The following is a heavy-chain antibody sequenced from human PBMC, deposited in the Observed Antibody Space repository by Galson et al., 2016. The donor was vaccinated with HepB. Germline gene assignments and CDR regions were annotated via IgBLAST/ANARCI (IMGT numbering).Heavy chain of an antibody. CDR2: IFPHNSYT. J-gene: IGHJ4*02. Sequence: QSGAEVKKPGESLKISCEASGYSVDGYWIGWVRQMPGKGLEYMGIIFPHNSYTKYSPSFQGQVTISVDMSVTTAYLHWSSLKASDTAIYYCARGRGPTVITHFDSWGQGTLVTVSS. CDR1: GYSVDGYW. CDR3: ARGRGPTVITHFDS. V-gene: IGHV5-51*03. D-gene: IGHD3-10*01.